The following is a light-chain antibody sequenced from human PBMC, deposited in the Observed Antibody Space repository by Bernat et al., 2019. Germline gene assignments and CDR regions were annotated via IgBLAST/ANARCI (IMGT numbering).Light chain of an antibody. CDR3: CSYAGSFSWV. J-gene: IGLJ3*02. V-gene: IGLV2-11*01. CDR1: SSDVGSYNY. CDR2: DVT. Sequence: QSALTQPRSVSGSPGQSVTISCTGTSSDVGSYNYVSWYQQYPGKAPRVMVYDVTKRPSGVPDRFSGSKSGNTASLTISGLQAEDEADYYCCSYAGSFSWVFGGGTKRTVL.